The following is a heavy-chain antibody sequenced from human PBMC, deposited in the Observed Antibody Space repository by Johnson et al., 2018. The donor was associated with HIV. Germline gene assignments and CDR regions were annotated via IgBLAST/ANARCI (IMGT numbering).Heavy chain of an antibody. J-gene: IGHJ3*02. V-gene: IGHV3-30-3*01. D-gene: IGHD3-16*01. CDR3: TSEGAFYDAFDI. Sequence: QVQLVESGGGLVKPGGSLRLSCAASGFTFSSYAMHWVRQAPGKGLEWVAVISYDGSNKYYADSVKGRFTISRDNSKNTLYLQINSLKTEYTAVYYCTSEGAFYDAFDIWGQGTMVTVSS. CDR2: ISYDGSNK. CDR1: GFTFSSYA.